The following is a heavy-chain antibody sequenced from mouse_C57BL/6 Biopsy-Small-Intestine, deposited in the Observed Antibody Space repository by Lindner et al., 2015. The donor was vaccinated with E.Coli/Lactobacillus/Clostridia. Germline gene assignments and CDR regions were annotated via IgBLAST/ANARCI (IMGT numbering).Heavy chain of an antibody. CDR1: GYSFTGYF. Sequence: VQLQESGPELVKPGASVKVSCKASGYSFTGYFMNWVKQSHGKSLEWIGRINPYNGDTFYNQKFKGKATLTVDKSSSTAHMELRSLTSEDSALYYCARGIYDGYYAFAYWGQGTLVTVSA. CDR2: INPYNGDT. CDR3: ARGIYDGYYAFAY. D-gene: IGHD2-3*01. V-gene: IGHV1-20*01. J-gene: IGHJ3*01.